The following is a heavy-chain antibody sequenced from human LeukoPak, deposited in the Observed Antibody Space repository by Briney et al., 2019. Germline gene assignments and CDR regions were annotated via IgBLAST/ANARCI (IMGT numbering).Heavy chain of an antibody. D-gene: IGHD2-15*01. Sequence: SGTLSLTCAVSGGSISTTNWWTWVRQSPGKGLEWIGEIYHLGGTNYNSSLKSRVTISIDTSRNQFSLRLSSVTAADTAVYYCARGLVVAATVGMDVWGQGTAVTVSS. J-gene: IGHJ6*02. CDR1: GGSISTTNW. CDR2: IYHLGGT. V-gene: IGHV4-4*02. CDR3: ARGLVVAATVGMDV.